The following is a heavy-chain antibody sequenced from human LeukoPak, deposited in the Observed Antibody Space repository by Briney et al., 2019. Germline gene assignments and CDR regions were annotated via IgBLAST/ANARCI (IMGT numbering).Heavy chain of an antibody. CDR2: ISGSGDVT. V-gene: IGHV3-23*01. J-gene: IGHJ3*02. CDR1: GFTFSNAW. Sequence: PGGSLRLSCAASGFTFSNAWMSWVRQAPGKGLEWVSSISGSGDVTYYADSVKGRFTISRDNSKNTLYLHMNSLRAEDTAVYFCAKFRARGAFDIWGQGTMVTVSS. CDR3: AKFRARGAFDI.